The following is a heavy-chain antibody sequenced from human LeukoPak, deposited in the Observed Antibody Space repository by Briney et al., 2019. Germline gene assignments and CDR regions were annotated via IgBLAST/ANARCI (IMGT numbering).Heavy chain of an antibody. V-gene: IGHV4-61*02. D-gene: IGHD5-18*01. CDR3: AGYSYGRFDY. CDR2: IYSSGST. J-gene: IGHJ4*02. Sequence: PSETLSLTCTVSGGSISSGSYYWSWIRQPAGKGLEWIGRIYSSGSTNYNPSLKSRVTMSVDTTKYLFSLKLTSVTAADTAVYYCAGYSYGRFDYWGQGTLVTVSS. CDR1: GGSISSGSYY.